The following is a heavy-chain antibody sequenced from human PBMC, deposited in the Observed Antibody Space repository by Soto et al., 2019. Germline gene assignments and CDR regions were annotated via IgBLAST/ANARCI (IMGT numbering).Heavy chain of an antibody. CDR2: VYYSGST. Sequence: QVQLQESGPGLVKPSQTLSLTCTVSGGSISSGGYYWSWIRQHPGKGLEWIGYVYYSGSTYYNPSIKSLVTISVDTSKNQFSRKLSSVTAADTAVYYCARGHEHIYRSSCYYYMDVLGKGTTVTVSS. CDR3: ARGHEHIYRSSCYYYMDV. V-gene: IGHV4-31*01. J-gene: IGHJ6*03. CDR1: GGSISSGGYY.